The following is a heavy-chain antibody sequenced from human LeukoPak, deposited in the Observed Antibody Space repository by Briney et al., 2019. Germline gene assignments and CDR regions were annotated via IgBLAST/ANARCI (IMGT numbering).Heavy chain of an antibody. V-gene: IGHV3-30*18. CDR2: ISYDGSNK. CDR3: AKEILTGYYLDY. J-gene: IGHJ4*02. Sequence: GGSLRLSCAAYGFTFSSYGMQWVRQAPGKGPEWVAVISYDGSNKYYADSVKGRFTISRDNAKNTLYLQMNSLRAEDTAVYYCAKEILTGYYLDYWGQGTLVTVSS. CDR1: GFTFSSYG. D-gene: IGHD3-9*01.